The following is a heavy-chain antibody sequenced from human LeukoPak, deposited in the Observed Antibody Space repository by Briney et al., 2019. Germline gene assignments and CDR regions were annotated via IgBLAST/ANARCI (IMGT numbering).Heavy chain of an antibody. CDR3: AREDSGYTYGTNGY. J-gene: IGHJ4*02. Sequence: PGGSLRLSCAASGFTFSTYAMSWVRQAPGKGLEWVSSISGSATNTYYADSVKGRFTISRDKSKNTLDLQMNSLRVEDTAVYYCAREDSGYTYGTNGYWGQGTLVTVSS. D-gene: IGHD5-18*01. V-gene: IGHV3-23*01. CDR2: ISGSATNT. CDR1: GFTFSTYA.